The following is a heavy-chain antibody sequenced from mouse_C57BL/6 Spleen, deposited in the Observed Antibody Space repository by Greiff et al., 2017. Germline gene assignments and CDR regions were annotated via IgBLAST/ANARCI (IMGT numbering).Heavy chain of an antibody. Sequence: QVQLQQPGAELVMPGASVKLSCKASGYTFTSYWMHWVKQRPGQGLEWIGEIDPSDSYTNYNQKFKGKSTLTVDKSSSTAYMQLSSLTSEDSAVYYCARDYSKGGYWYFDVWGTGTTVTVSS. CDR2: IDPSDSYT. D-gene: IGHD2-5*01. V-gene: IGHV1-69*01. J-gene: IGHJ1*03. CDR3: ARDYSKGGYWYFDV. CDR1: GYTFTSYW.